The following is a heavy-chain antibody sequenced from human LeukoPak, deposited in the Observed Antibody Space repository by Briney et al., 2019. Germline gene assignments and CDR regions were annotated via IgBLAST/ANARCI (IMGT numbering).Heavy chain of an antibody. D-gene: IGHD4-23*01. CDR3: AKTSYGGNSNFDY. CDR2: IRYDGSNK. J-gene: IGHJ4*02. V-gene: IGHV3-30*02. CDR1: GFTFSSYG. Sequence: PGGSLRLSCAATGFTFSSYGKHWVRQAPGKGLEWVSFIRYDGSNKYYADSVKGRFTISRDNSKNTLYLQMNSLRAEDTAVYYCAKTSYGGNSNFDYWGQGTLVTVSS.